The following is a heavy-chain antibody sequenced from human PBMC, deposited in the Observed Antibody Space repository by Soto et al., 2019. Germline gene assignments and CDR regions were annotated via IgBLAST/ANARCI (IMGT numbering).Heavy chain of an antibody. CDR2: IDGIGGST. CDR1: GFTFSSFS. D-gene: IGHD2-2*02. J-gene: IGHJ4*02. CDR3: AKTSCCYTEIDY. V-gene: IGHV3-23*01. Sequence: GGSLRLSCAASGFTFSSFSMTWVRQPPGKGLEWVSVIDGIGGSTKDIDSVKGRFTISRDNSKNTLYLQMDNLRAEDTAVYFCAKTSCCYTEIDYWGRGTLVTVSS.